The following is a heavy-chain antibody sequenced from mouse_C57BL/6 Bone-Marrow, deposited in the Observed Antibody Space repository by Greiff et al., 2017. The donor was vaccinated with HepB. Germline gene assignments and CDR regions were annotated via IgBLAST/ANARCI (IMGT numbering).Heavy chain of an antibody. CDR1: GFNIKDYY. V-gene: IGHV14-1*01. CDR3: TTDYYGSSYWYFDV. D-gene: IGHD1-1*01. CDR2: IDPEDGDT. Sequence: VQLVESGAELVRPGASVKLSCTASGFNIKDYYMHWVKQRPEQGLEWLGRIDPEDGDTEYAPKFQGKATMTADTSSNTAYLQLSSLTSEDTAVYYCTTDYYGSSYWYFDVWGTGTTVTVSS. J-gene: IGHJ1*03.